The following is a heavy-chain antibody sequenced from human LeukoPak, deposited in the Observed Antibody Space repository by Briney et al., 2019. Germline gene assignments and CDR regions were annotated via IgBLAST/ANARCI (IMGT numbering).Heavy chain of an antibody. CDR3: ARDIEQQLANYFDY. J-gene: IGHJ4*02. Sequence: GGSLRLSCAVSGFIFHDHAMHWVRQAPGKGLEWVSGISWDSGSIGYADVVKGRFTISRDNAKNSLFLQMDSLRAEDTAVYYCARDIEQQLANYFDYWGQGTLVTVSS. D-gene: IGHD6-13*01. V-gene: IGHV3-9*01. CDR1: GFIFHDHA. CDR2: ISWDSGSI.